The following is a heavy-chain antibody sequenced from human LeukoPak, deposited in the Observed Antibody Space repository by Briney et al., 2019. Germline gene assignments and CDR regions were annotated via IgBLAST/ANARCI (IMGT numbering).Heavy chain of an antibody. CDR1: GFTFSSYW. D-gene: IGHD1/OR15-1a*01. V-gene: IGHV3-7*01. CDR2: IKQDGSER. J-gene: IGHJ6*03. CDR3: ARETTDDFLYYYMDV. Sequence: PGGSLRLSCAASGFTFSSYWMSWVRQSPGKGLEWVANIKQDGSERYYMDSVKGRFTISRDNAKASLYLQMNSLRAEDMSAYYCARETTDDFLYYYMDVWGKGTTVTVSS.